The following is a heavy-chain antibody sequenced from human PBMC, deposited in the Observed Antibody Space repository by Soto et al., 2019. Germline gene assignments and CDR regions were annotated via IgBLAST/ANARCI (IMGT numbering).Heavy chain of an antibody. Sequence: EVQLVESGGGLVKPGGSLRLSCAASGFTFSSYSMNWVRQAPGKGLEWVSSISSSSSYIYYADSVKGRFTISRDNAKNSLYLQMISVRAEDTAGYYCARDDLYCGGDCYTFDCWGQGTLVTVSS. J-gene: IGHJ4*02. D-gene: IGHD2-21*02. V-gene: IGHV3-21*01. CDR2: ISSSSSYI. CDR3: ARDDLYCGGDCYTFDC. CDR1: GFTFSSYS.